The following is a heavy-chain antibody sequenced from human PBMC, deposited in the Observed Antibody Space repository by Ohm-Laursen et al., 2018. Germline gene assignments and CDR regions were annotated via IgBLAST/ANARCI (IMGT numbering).Heavy chain of an antibody. Sequence: ASVKVSCKASGYTFTSHYIHWVRQAPGQGLKWMGIINPDGVGSTTYAQKFQGRVTMTRDTSTSTVYMELSSLRSEDTAVYYCARPYSSNWWTDFYYWGRGTLVTVSS. CDR2: INPDGVGST. D-gene: IGHD6-13*01. J-gene: IGHJ4*02. CDR1: GYTFTSHY. V-gene: IGHV1-46*01. CDR3: ARPYSSNWWTDFYY.